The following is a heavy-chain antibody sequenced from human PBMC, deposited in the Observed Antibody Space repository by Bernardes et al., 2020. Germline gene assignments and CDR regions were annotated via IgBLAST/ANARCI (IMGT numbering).Heavy chain of an antibody. V-gene: IGHV1-2*02. CDR2: INPSSSGT. D-gene: IGHD4-17*01. CDR1: GYTFTGYY. J-gene: IGHJ2*01. CDR3: AREGRDGDYVGERYFDL. Sequence: ASVKVSCKASGYTFTGYYMHWVRQAPGQGPEWMGWINPSSSGTKYAQKFQGRVTMTRDTSISTAYMELSRLRSDDTAVHYCAREGRDGDYVGERYFDLWGRGTLVTVSS.